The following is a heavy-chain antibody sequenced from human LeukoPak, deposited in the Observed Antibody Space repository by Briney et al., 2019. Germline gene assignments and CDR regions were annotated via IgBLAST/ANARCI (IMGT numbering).Heavy chain of an antibody. V-gene: IGHV4-30-2*01. CDR2: IYHSGST. CDR1: GGSISSGGYY. D-gene: IGHD3-3*01. J-gene: IGHJ4*02. CDR3: ARVPPAHDFWSGYPGVDY. Sequence: SETLSLTCTVSGGSISSGGYYWSWIRQPPGKGLEWIGYIYHSGSTYYNPSLKSRVTISVDRSKNQFSLKLSSVTAADTAVYYCARVPPAHDFWSGYPGVDYWGQGTLVTVSS.